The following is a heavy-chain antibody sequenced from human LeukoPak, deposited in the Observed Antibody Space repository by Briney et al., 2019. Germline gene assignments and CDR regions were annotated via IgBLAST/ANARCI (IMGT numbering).Heavy chain of an antibody. J-gene: IGHJ5*02. CDR1: GFTFSSYS. V-gene: IGHV3-21*01. Sequence: PGGSLRLSCAASGFTFSSYSMNWVRQAPGKGLEWVSSISSSSSYIYYADSVKGRFTISRDNAKNSLYLQMYSLRAEDTAVYYCARDHGRDGYNGGGGWFDPWGQGTLVTVSS. CDR2: ISSSSSYI. CDR3: ARDHGRDGYNGGGGWFDP. D-gene: IGHD5-24*01.